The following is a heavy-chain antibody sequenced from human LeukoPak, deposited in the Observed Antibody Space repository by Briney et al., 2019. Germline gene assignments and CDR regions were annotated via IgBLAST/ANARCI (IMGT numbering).Heavy chain of an antibody. V-gene: IGHV4-34*01. Sequence: SETLSLTCAVYGGSFSGYYWSWIRQPPGKGLEWIGEINHSGSTNYNPSLKSRVTISVDTSKNQFSLKLSSVTAADTAVYYCARRVATGQEPMESFDYWGQGTLVTVSS. CDR3: ARRVATGQEPMESFDY. J-gene: IGHJ4*02. D-gene: IGHD2-15*01. CDR2: INHSGST. CDR1: GGSFSGYY.